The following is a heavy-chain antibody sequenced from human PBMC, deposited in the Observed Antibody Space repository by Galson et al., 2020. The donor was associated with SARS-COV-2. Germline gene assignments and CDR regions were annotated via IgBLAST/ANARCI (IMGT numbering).Heavy chain of an antibody. J-gene: IGHJ6*02. CDR3: ARASVVVGAIDYYYYYGMDV. Sequence: SETLSLTCTVSGGSISSSSYYWGWIRQPPGKGLEWIGSIYYSGSTYYNPSLKSRVTISVDTSKNQFSLKLSSVTAADTAVYYCARASVVVGAIDYYYYYGMDVWGQGTTVTFSS. CDR1: GGSISSSSYY. CDR2: IYYSGST. V-gene: IGHV4-39*07. D-gene: IGHD2-15*01.